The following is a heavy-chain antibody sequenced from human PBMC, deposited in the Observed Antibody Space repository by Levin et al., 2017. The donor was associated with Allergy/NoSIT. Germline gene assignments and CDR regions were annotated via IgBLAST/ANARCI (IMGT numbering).Heavy chain of an antibody. D-gene: IGHD6-13*01. CDR1: GYTFTTYS. J-gene: IGHJ5*02. Sequence: ASVKVSCKASGYTFTTYSMHWVRQAPGQRLEWMGCVSTGDGNTKYSQRFQGRVTFTRDTSASTAYMELSSLRSEDTAVYYCARRGGYGSSNWFDPWGQGTLVTVSS. CDR3: ARRGGYGSSNWFDP. CDR2: VSTGDGNT. V-gene: IGHV1-3*04.